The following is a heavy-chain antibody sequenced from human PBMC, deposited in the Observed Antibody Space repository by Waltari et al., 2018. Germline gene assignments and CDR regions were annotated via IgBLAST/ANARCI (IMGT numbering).Heavy chain of an antibody. Sequence: QVQLVQSGAEVKKPGSSVKVSCKASGGTFSSYAISWVRQAPGQGLEWMGGIIPIFGTANYAKKFLGRVTITADESTSTAYMELSSLRSEDTAVYYWATPPPNSGYDTHFDYWGQGTLVTVSS. J-gene: IGHJ4*02. D-gene: IGHD5-12*01. CDR1: GGTFSSYA. CDR3: ATPPPNSGYDTHFDY. V-gene: IGHV1-69*12. CDR2: IIPIFGTA.